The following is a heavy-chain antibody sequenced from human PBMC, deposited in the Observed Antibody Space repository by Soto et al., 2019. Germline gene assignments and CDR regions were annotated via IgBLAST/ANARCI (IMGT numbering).Heavy chain of an antibody. J-gene: IGHJ5*02. CDR3: AKAYDSSSSGNWFDP. CDR2: ISGNGGST. CDR1: GFTFSSYA. Sequence: GGSLRLSCAASGFTFSSYAMSWVRQAPGKGLKWASVISGNGGSTYYADSVKGRFTISRDNSKNTLYLQMNSLRAEDTAVYHCAKAYDSSSSGNWFDPWGQGTLVTVSS. D-gene: IGHD6-6*01. V-gene: IGHV3-23*01.